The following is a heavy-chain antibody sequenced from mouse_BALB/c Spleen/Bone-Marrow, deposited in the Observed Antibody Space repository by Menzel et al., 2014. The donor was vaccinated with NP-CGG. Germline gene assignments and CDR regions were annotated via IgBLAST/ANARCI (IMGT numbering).Heavy chain of an antibody. V-gene: IGHV1-54*01. Sequence: VKVVESGAELVRPGTSVKVSCKASGYAFTNYLIEWVKQGPGQGLEWIGVINPGSGGANYNEKFKGKATLTADKSSSTAYMQLSSLTSDDSAVYFCAREWTARAVDYWGQGTTLTVSS. CDR1: GYAFTNYL. D-gene: IGHD3-2*01. CDR3: AREWTARAVDY. CDR2: INPGSGGA. J-gene: IGHJ2*01.